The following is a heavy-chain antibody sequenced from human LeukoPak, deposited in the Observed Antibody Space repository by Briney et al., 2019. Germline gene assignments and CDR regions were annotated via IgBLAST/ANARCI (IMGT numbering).Heavy chain of an antibody. CDR1: GFIFDDYA. V-gene: IGHV3-9*01. Sequence: GGSLRLSCAASGFIFDDYAMHWVRQALGKGLEWVSGISWDSGIIGYADSVKGRFTIGRDNAKNSLYLQMDSLRPEDTALYYCVKDQTTVSLSGWFDPWGQGTLVTVSS. D-gene: IGHD4-17*01. J-gene: IGHJ5*02. CDR2: ISWDSGII. CDR3: VKDQTTVSLSGWFDP.